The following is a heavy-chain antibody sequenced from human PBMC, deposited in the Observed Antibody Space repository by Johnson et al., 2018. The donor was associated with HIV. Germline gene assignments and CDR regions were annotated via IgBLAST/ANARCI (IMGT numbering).Heavy chain of an antibody. CDR1: GFTFDDYG. CDR2: INWNGGST. Sequence: VQLVESGGGVVRPGGSLRLSCAASGFTFDDYGMSWVRQVPGKGLEWVSGINWNGGSTGYADSVKGRFTISRDNAKNSLYLQMNSLRAEDTAVYYCARTGRRVVVRGGAFDIWGQGTLVTVSS. J-gene: IGHJ3*02. CDR3: ARTGRRVVVRGGAFDI. D-gene: IGHD3-22*01. V-gene: IGHV3-20*04.